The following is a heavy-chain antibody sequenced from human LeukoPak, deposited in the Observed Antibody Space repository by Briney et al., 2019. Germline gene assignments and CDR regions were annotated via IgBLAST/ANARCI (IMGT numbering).Heavy chain of an antibody. Sequence: GGSLRLSCAASGFTFSSYWMSWVRQAPGKGLEWVANIKQDGSEKYYVDSVKGRFTISRDNARNSLYLQMNSLRAEDTAVYYCARLGLGYYFDYWGQGTLVTVSS. CDR1: GFTFSSYW. J-gene: IGHJ4*02. CDR3: ARLGLGYYFDY. CDR2: IKQDGSEK. V-gene: IGHV3-7*02. D-gene: IGHD5-12*01.